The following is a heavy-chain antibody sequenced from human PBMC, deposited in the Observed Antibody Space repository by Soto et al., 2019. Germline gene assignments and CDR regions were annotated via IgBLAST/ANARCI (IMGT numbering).Heavy chain of an antibody. Sequence: QLQLQESGPGLVKPSETLSLTCTVSGGSISSSSYYWGWIRQPPGKGLEWMGSIYYSGSTYYNPSLKSRVTISVDTSKNQFSLKLSSVTAADTAVYYCAQYRAVAGTAYWGQGTLVTVSS. D-gene: IGHD6-19*01. CDR2: IYYSGST. V-gene: IGHV4-39*01. CDR1: GGSISSSSYY. J-gene: IGHJ4*02. CDR3: AQYRAVAGTAY.